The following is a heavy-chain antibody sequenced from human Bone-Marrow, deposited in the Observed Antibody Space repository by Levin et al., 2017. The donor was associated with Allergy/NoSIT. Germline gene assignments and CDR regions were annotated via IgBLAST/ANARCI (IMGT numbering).Heavy chain of an antibody. J-gene: IGHJ3*02. CDR1: GDTFVSYR. V-gene: IGHV1-69*02. D-gene: IGHD4-23*01. Sequence: GASVKVSCKTSGDTFVSYRITWVRQAPGQGLEWVGRIIPSLDIKNYARRFEDRVTITAVKSTTTTYLELGSLRSEDTAVYYCARPLAYGGTDAFDIWGQGTMLTVSS. CDR3: ARPLAYGGTDAFDI. CDR2: IIPSLDIK.